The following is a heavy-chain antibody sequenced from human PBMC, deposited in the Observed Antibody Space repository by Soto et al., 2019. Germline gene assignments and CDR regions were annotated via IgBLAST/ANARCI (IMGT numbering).Heavy chain of an antibody. D-gene: IGHD2-21*02. CDR1: SDSISSTHW. V-gene: IGHV4-4*02. Sequence: QVQLQQSGPRLARPSGTLSLTCVVSSDSISSTHWWTWARQTPGKGLVWIGKIYHTGSTKYNRSLQHRVTISVDKSHKESSPHMKAVTVATTALYYCATLPPPIAVMTLPFPSWGQGTLVTVSS. J-gene: IGHJ4*02. CDR3: ATLPPPIAVMTLPFPS. CDR2: IYHTGST.